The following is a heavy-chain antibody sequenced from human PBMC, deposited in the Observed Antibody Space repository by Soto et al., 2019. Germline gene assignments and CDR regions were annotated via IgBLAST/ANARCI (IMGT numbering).Heavy chain of an antibody. Sequence: SETLSLTCTVSGGSISSYYWSWIRQPAGKGLEWIGRIYTSGSTNYNPSLRSRVTMSVDTSKNQFSLKLSSVTAADTAVYYCARDQGFPTFYYGMDVWGQGTTVTVSS. CDR2: IYTSGST. J-gene: IGHJ6*02. V-gene: IGHV4-4*07. CDR3: ARDQGFPTFYYGMDV. CDR1: GGSISSYY.